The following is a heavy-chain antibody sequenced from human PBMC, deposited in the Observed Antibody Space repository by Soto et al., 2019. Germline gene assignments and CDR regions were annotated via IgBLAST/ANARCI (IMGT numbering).Heavy chain of an antibody. Sequence: ASVKVSCKASGYTFTSYAMHWVRQAPGQRLEWMGWINAGNGNTKYSQKFQGRVTITRDTSASTAYMELSSLRSEDTAVYYCAKDIGSSGWYWSATLDYWGQGTLVTVSS. CDR1: GYTFTSYA. D-gene: IGHD6-13*01. CDR3: AKDIGSSGWYWSATLDY. V-gene: IGHV1-3*01. J-gene: IGHJ4*02. CDR2: INAGNGNT.